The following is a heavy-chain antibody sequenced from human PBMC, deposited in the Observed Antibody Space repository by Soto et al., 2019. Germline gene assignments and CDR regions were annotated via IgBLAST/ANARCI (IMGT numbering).Heavy chain of an antibody. CDR1: GITFSSYT. D-gene: IGHD6-6*01. CDR3: AKDRNSSSSSSYGMAV. J-gene: IGHJ6*02. CDR2: ISGSGGTT. Sequence: EVQLLESGGGLVQSGESLRLSCAASGITFSSYTMTWVRQAPGKGLEWVSSISGSGGTTYYTDSVKGRFTISRDNSKNTLYLQMNSLRAEDTAIYYCAKDRNSSSSSSYGMAVWGQGTTVTVSS. V-gene: IGHV3-23*01.